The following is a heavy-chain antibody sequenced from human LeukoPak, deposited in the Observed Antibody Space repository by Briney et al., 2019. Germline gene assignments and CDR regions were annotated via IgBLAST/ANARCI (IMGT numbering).Heavy chain of an antibody. CDR3: ARDKSRSGWPNYYYYGMDV. CDR1: GFTVSSDY. D-gene: IGHD6-19*01. V-gene: IGHV3-53*01. J-gene: IGHJ6*01. CDR2: IYSGGST. Sequence: PGGSLRLSCAASGFTVSSDYMSWVRQAPGKGLEWVSVIYSGGSTYYADSEKGRFTISRDNSKNTLYLQMNSLRAEDTAVYYCARDKSRSGWPNYYYYGMDVWGQGTTVTVSS.